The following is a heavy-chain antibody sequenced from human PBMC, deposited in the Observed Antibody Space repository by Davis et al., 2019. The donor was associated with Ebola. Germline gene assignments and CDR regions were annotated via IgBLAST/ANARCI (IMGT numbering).Heavy chain of an antibody. CDR3: ARDAYYDSSGYRPYFDY. D-gene: IGHD3-22*01. CDR2: ISYDGSNK. Sequence: GGFLRLSCAASGFTFSSYAMHWVRQAPGKGLEWVAVISYDGSNKYYADSVKGRFTISRDNSKNTLYLQMNSLRAEDTAVYYCARDAYYDSSGYRPYFDYWGQGTLVTVSS. V-gene: IGHV3-30*04. CDR1: GFTFSSYA. J-gene: IGHJ4*02.